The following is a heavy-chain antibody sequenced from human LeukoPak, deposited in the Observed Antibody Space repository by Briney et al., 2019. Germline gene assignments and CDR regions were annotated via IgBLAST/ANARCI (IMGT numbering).Heavy chain of an antibody. CDR2: ISGSGGST. CDR1: GFTFSSYA. Sequence: GGSLRLSCAASGFTFSSYAMSWLRQPPGKGLEWVSAISGSGGSTYYADSVKGRFTISRDNFKNTLYLQMNSLRAEDTAVYYCAKGLGYYDSSGYYPGDYWGQGTLVTVSS. CDR3: AKGLGYYDSSGYYPGDY. D-gene: IGHD3-22*01. J-gene: IGHJ4*02. V-gene: IGHV3-23*01.